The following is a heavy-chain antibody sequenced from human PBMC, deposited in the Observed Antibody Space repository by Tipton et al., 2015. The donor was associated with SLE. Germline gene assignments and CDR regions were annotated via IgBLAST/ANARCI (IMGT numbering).Heavy chain of an antibody. Sequence: TLSLTCSVSGGAISSYDWSWIRQPAGKGLEWIGRINSSGSTNYNSSLKSRVTMSVDRSKRQFSLNLNSVTAADTAVYYCARGVRIAVVKGWYFDLWGRGTLVTVSS. J-gene: IGHJ2*01. D-gene: IGHD6-19*01. CDR1: GGAISSYD. V-gene: IGHV4-4*07. CDR3: ARGVRIAVVKGWYFDL. CDR2: INSSGST.